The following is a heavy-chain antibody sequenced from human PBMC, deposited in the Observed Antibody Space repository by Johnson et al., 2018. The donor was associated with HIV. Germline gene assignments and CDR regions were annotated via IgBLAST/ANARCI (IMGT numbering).Heavy chain of an antibody. CDR1: GFTFDYYG. D-gene: IGHD2-15*01. J-gene: IGHJ3*02. V-gene: IGHV3-20*04. CDR3: AREGLYCMGDSCYSYTFDM. CDR2: INWNGGSK. Sequence: VQLVESGGGVVRPGGSLRLSCAASGFTFDYYGMSWVRQAPGKGLEWVSGINWNGGSKDYADSVKGRFTISRDNARNSLYLQMNSLRVEDTALYYGAREGLYCMGDSCYSYTFDMWGQGTMVTVSS.